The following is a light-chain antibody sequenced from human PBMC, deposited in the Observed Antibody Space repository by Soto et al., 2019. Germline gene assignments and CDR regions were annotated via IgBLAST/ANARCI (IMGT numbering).Light chain of an antibody. CDR2: EVS. V-gene: IGLV2-14*01. J-gene: IGLJ2*01. CDR1: SSDVGGYNY. CDR3: SSYTSSRTVV. Sequence: QSVLTQPASVSGSPGQSITISCTGTSSDVGGYNYVSWYQQHPGKAPKLMIYEVSNRPSGVSNRFSRSKSGNTASLTISGLQAEDEAEYYCSSYTSSRTVVFGGGTKLTVL.